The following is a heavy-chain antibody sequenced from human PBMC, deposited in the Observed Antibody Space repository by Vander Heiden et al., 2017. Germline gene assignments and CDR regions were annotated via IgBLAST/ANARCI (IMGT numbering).Heavy chain of an antibody. Sequence: QVQLQQWGAGLLKPSETLSLTCAVYVGSFRGYYWSWIRQPPGKGLEWIGEINHSGSTNYNPSLKSRVTISVDTSKNQFSLKLSSVTAADTAVYYCARVRSPIVVVPAASNWFDPWGQGTLVTVSS. D-gene: IGHD2-2*01. J-gene: IGHJ5*02. CDR2: INHSGST. CDR1: VGSFRGYY. V-gene: IGHV4-34*01. CDR3: ARVRSPIVVVPAASNWFDP.